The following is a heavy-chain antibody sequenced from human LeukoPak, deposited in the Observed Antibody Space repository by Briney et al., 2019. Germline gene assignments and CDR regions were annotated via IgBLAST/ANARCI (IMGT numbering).Heavy chain of an antibody. J-gene: IGHJ4*02. Sequence: PSETLSLTCAVSGGSISSGGYSWSWIRQPPGKGLEWIGYIYHSGSTYYNPSLKSRVTISVDRSKNQFSLKLSSVTAADTAVYYCARLWPNYYDSSGYFDYWGQGTQVTVSS. CDR1: GGSISSGGYS. CDR3: ARLWPNYYDSSGYFDY. V-gene: IGHV4-30-2*01. CDR2: IYHSGST. D-gene: IGHD3-22*01.